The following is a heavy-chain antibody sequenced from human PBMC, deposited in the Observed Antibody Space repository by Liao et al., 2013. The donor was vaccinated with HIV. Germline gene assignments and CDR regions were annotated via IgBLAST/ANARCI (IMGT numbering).Heavy chain of an antibody. CDR1: GGSISSSSYY. CDR2: KYYSGST. V-gene: IGHV4-39*07. D-gene: IGHD2-21*01. Sequence: QLQLQESGPGLVKPSETLSLTCTVSGGSISSSSYYWGWIRQPPGKGLEWIGSKYYSGSTYYNPSLESRVTISVDTSKNQFSLRLSSVTAADTAVYYCARDILNQGVPAYFQHWGQGTLVTVSS. J-gene: IGHJ1*01. CDR3: ARDILNQGVPAYFQH.